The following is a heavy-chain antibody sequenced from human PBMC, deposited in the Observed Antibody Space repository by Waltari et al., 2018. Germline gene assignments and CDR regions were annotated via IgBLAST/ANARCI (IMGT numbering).Heavy chain of an antibody. Sequence: QVQLQESGPGLVKPSETLSLTSAASGYSISSGSYWGWIRQPQGKGLEWIRSIYHSGSTYYNPSLKSRVTISVDTSKNQFSLKLSSVTAADTAVYYCASFDYGNFDYWGQGTLVTVSS. V-gene: IGHV4-38-2*01. CDR2: IYHSGST. J-gene: IGHJ4*02. D-gene: IGHD4-17*01. CDR1: GYSISSGSY. CDR3: ASFDYGNFDY.